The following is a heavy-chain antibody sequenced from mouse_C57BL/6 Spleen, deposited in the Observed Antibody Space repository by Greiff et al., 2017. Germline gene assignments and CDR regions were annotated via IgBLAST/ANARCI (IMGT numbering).Heavy chain of an antibody. CDR1: GYAFTNYL. V-gene: IGHV1-54*01. CDR3: ARGGIYYGNPYYAMDY. CDR2: INPGSGGT. D-gene: IGHD2-1*01. J-gene: IGHJ4*01. Sequence: QVQLQQSGAELVRPGTSVKVSCKASGYAFTNYLIEWVKQRPGQGLEWIGVINPGSGGTNYNEKFKGKATLTADKSSSTAYMQLSSLTSEDSAVXFWARGGIYYGNPYYAMDYWGQGTSGTVSS.